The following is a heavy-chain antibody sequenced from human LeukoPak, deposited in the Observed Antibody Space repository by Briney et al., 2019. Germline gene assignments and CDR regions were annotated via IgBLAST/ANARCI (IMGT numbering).Heavy chain of an antibody. J-gene: IGHJ4*02. Sequence: PSETLSLTCTVSGGSISHYFWSWIRQPAGKGLEWIGRISANGRSSYNPSLKSRLTMSIDTSKNQFFLKLNSVSAADTAVYFCARAPCAGSCHDDYWGQGTLVTVSS. CDR2: ISANGRS. V-gene: IGHV4-4*07. D-gene: IGHD2-8*02. CDR1: GGSISHYF. CDR3: ARAPCAGSCHDDY.